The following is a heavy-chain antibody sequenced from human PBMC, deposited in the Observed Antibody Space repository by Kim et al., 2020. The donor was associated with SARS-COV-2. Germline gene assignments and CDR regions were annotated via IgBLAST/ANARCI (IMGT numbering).Heavy chain of an antibody. CDR1: GFTFSSYG. V-gene: IGHV3-30*18. D-gene: IGHD3-10*01. J-gene: IGHJ4*02. CDR3: AKGRGYFDY. CDR2: ISYDGSNK. Sequence: GGSLRLSCAASGFTFSSYGMHWVRQAPGKGLEWVAVISYDGSNKYYADSVKGRFTISRDNSKNTLYLQMNSLRAEDTAVYYCAKGRGYFDYWGQGTLVTVSS.